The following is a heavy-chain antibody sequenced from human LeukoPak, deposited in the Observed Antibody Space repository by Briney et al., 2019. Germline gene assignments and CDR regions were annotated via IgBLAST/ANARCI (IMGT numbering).Heavy chain of an antibody. V-gene: IGHV3-23*01. CDR1: GFTFSSYA. CDR2: ISGSGVTT. J-gene: IGHJ3*02. CDR3: EKERGDYYDGGGYNKDVFDI. D-gene: IGHD3-22*01. Sequence: PGGSLRLSCAASGFTFSSYAMSWVRQAPGKGLEWVSAISGSGVTTYYADSVKGRFTISRDNSKNTLHLQMNSLRAEDAAVYYCEKERGDYYDGGGYNKDVFDIWGQGTMAT.